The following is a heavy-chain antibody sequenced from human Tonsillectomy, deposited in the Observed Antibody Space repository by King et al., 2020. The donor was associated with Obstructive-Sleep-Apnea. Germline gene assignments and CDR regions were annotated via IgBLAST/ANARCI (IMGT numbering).Heavy chain of an antibody. Sequence: QLQESGPGLVKPSQTLSLTCTVSDGAFSVGSHHWNWIRQLPGKGLEWIGYTYYSGITNYNPSLKGRVSISVDKSKGQFSLRLDSVTAADTAVYYCAREGTSSSPNWFGPWGPGTLVTVSS. J-gene: IGHJ5*02. CDR3: AREGTSSSPNWFGP. D-gene: IGHD2-2*01. CDR1: DGAFSVGSHH. V-gene: IGHV4-31*03. CDR2: TYYSGIT.